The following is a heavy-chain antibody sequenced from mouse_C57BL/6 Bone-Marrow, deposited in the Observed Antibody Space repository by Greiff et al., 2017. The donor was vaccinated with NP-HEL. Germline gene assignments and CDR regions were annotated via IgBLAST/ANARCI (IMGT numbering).Heavy chain of an antibody. CDR1: GYAFSSSW. Sequence: QVQLQQSGPELVKPGASVKISCKASGYAFSSSWMNWVKQRPGKGLEWIGRIYPGDGDTNYNGKFKGKATLTADKSSSTAYMELSSLTSEDSAVYFCASSFFAYWGQGTLVTVSA. V-gene: IGHV1-82*01. J-gene: IGHJ3*01. D-gene: IGHD1-1*01. CDR3: ASSFFAY. CDR2: IYPGDGDT.